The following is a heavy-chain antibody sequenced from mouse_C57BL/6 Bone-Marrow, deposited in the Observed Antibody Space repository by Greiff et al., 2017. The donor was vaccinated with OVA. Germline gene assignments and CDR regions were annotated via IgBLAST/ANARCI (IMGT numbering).Heavy chain of an antibody. J-gene: IGHJ2*01. CDR2: INPGSGGT. Sequence: VQLQESGAELVKPGASVKMSCKASGYAFTNYLIEWVKQRPGQGLEWIGVINPGSGGTNYNEKFKGKATLTADKSSSTAYMQLSSLTSEDSAVYFCAREGFAYWGQGTTLTVSS. CDR3: AREGFAY. CDR1: GYAFTNYL. V-gene: IGHV1-54*01.